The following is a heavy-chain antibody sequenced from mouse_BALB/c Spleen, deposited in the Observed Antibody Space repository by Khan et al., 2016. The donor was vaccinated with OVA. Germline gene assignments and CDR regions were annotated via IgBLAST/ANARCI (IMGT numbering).Heavy chain of an antibody. CDR3: ARMARTVN. D-gene: IGHD2-5*01. CDR2: INSNGGST. J-gene: IGHJ2*01. Sequence: EVELVESGGGSVQPGGSLKLSCAAPGFTFSSYGMSWVRQTPDKRLELVATINSNGGSTYYPDSVKGRFTISRDNAKNTLYLQMSSLKSEDTAMYYCARMARTVNWGQGTTLTVSS. CDR1: GFTFSSYG. V-gene: IGHV5-6-3*01.